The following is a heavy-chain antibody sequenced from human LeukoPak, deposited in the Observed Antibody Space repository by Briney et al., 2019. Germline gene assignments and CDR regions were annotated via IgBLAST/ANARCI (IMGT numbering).Heavy chain of an antibody. CDR1: GFPFSSYW. CDR3: AREVVYCSSTSCVNWFDP. CDR2: NNSDWSRT. D-gene: IGHD2-2*01. Sequence: PGGSLRLFCAASGFPFSSYWMHWVRRAPGRGLVWVSRNNSDWSRTICAESVKGRFPISGDDDKNTLYLQMNSLRAEDTAVYCCAREVVYCSSTSCVNWFDPWGQGTLVTVSS. J-gene: IGHJ5*02. V-gene: IGHV3-74*01.